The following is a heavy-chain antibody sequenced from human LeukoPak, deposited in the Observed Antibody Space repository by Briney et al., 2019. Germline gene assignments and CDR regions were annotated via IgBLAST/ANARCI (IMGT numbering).Heavy chain of an antibody. CDR3: ARDLNPQSIGMRAFDI. CDR2: INPTTGST. Sequence: ASVKVSCKASGYTFTNFYLHWVRQAPGQGLEWMGIINPTTGSTTYAQKLQGRVTMTRDMSTSTVFMELSSLRSEDTAVYFCARDLNPQSIGMRAFDIWGQGTMVTASS. V-gene: IGHV1-46*01. J-gene: IGHJ3*02. D-gene: IGHD1-14*01. CDR1: GYTFTNFY.